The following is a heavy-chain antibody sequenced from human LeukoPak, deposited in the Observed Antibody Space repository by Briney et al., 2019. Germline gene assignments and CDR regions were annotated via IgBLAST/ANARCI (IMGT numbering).Heavy chain of an antibody. CDR1: GGSISSSTYY. D-gene: IGHD3-10*01. Sequence: SETLSLTCAVSGGSISSSTYYWGWIRQPPGKGLEWIGSIYYSGSTYYNPSLKSRVTISVDTSKNHLSLNLSSVTAADTAVYYCARFLRDSYSLFDYWGQGTLVTVSS. CDR3: ARFLRDSYSLFDY. V-gene: IGHV4-39*07. J-gene: IGHJ4*02. CDR2: IYYSGST.